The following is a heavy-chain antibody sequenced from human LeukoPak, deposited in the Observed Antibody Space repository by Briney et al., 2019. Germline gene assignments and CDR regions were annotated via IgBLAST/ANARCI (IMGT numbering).Heavy chain of an antibody. CDR2: IDHTRNT. J-gene: IGHJ5*02. D-gene: IGHD1-1*01. CDR1: GASFSNSY. CDR3: ATASQLGSYNWFDP. Sequence: SETLSLTCAVYGASFSNSYWSWIRQPPGKGLEWIGEIDHTRNTKYNPSLKGRVTISLDTSKNQFSLDLTSVTATDTAVYYCATASQLGSYNWFDPWCQGTLVTVSS. V-gene: IGHV4-34*01.